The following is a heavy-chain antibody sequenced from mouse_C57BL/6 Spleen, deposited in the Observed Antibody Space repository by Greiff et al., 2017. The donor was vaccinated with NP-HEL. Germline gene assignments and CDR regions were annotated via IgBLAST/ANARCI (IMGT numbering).Heavy chain of an antibody. Sequence: VQLQQPGAELVMPGASVKLSCKASGYTFTSYWMHWVKQRPGQGLEWTGEIDPSDSYTNYNQKFKGKSTLTVDKSSSTAYMQLSSLTSEDSAVYYCARKGRRDAMDYWGQGTSVTVSS. CDR2: IDPSDSYT. CDR1: GYTFTSYW. V-gene: IGHV1-69*01. J-gene: IGHJ4*01. CDR3: ARKGRRDAMDY.